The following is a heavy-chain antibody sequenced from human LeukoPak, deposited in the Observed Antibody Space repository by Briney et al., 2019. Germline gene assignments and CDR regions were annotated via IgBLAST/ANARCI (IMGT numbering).Heavy chain of an antibody. Sequence: PSETLSLTCAVYGGSFSGYYWSWIRQPPGKGLEWIGEINHSGSTNYNPSLKSRVTISVDTSKNQFSLKLSSVTAAGTAVYYCARDTYYYDSSGYYLFDYWGQGTLVTVSS. CDR1: GGSFSGYY. CDR2: INHSGST. J-gene: IGHJ4*02. V-gene: IGHV4-34*01. D-gene: IGHD3-22*01. CDR3: ARDTYYYDSSGYYLFDY.